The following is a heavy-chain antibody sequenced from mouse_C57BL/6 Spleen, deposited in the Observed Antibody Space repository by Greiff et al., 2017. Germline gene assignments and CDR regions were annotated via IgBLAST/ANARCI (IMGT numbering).Heavy chain of an antibody. CDR1: GFTFSDYG. D-gene: IGHD2-4*01. CDR3: ARRDYDGDYYAMDY. CDR2: ISSGSSTI. J-gene: IGHJ4*01. Sequence: EVKLMESGGGLVKPGGSLKLSCAASGFTFSDYGMHWVRQAPKKGLEWVAYISSGSSTIYYADTVKGRFTISRDNAKNTLFLQMTSLRSEDTAMYYCARRDYDGDYYAMDYWGQGTSVTVSS. V-gene: IGHV5-17*01.